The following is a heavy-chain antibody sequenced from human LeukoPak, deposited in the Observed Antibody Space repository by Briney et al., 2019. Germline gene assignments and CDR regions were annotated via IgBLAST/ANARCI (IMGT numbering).Heavy chain of an antibody. CDR2: ISSSSSYI. V-gene: IGHV3-21*01. CDR3: ARIGPSGSGSYFFLDP. CDR1: GFTFSNYW. Sequence: GGSLRLSCAVSGFTFSNYWMSWVRQAPGKGLEWVSSISSSSSYIYYADSVKGRFTISRDNAKNTLYLQMNSLRGEDTAVYYCARIGPSGSGSYFFLDPWGQGTLVTVSS. D-gene: IGHD3-10*01. J-gene: IGHJ5*02.